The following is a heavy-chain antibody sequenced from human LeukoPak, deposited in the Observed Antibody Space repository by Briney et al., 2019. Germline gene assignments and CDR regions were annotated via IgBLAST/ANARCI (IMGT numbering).Heavy chain of an antibody. V-gene: IGHV4-59*01. CDR2: IYYSGST. CDR3: ARDSAGSGSYAAGGFDP. D-gene: IGHD3-10*01. Sequence: TTSETLSLTCTVSGGSISSYYWSWIRQPPGKGLEWIGYIYYSGSTNYNPSLKSRVTISVDTSKNQFSLKLSSVTAADTAVYYCARDSAGSGSYAAGGFDPWGQGTLVTVSS. J-gene: IGHJ5*02. CDR1: GGSISSYY.